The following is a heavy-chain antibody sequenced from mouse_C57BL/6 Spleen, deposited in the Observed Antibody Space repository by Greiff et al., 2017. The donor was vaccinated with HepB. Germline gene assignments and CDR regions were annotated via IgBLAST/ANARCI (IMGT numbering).Heavy chain of an antibody. CDR3: ARSGRTLYYYAMDY. CDR1: GYTFTRYG. V-gene: IGHV1-81*01. J-gene: IGHJ4*01. Sequence: QVQLTQSGAELARPGASVKLSCKASGYTFTRYGISWVKQRTGQGLGWIGEIYPRSGNTYYNAKFKGKATLTADKSSSTAYMELRSLTSEDSAVYFCARSGRTLYYYAMDYWGQGTSVTVSS. D-gene: IGHD3-1*01. CDR2: IYPRSGNT.